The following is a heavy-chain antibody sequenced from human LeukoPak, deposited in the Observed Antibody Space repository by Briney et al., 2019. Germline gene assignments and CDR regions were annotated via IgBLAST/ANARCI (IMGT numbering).Heavy chain of an antibody. Sequence: SETLSLTCTVSGRSISSYYWSWIRQPPGKGLEWIGYIYYSGSTNYNPSLKSRVTISVDTSKNQFSLKLSSVTAADTAVYYCARDSDSSYDYWGQGTLVTVSS. V-gene: IGHV4-59*01. J-gene: IGHJ4*02. D-gene: IGHD6-6*01. CDR3: ARDSDSSYDY. CDR2: IYYSGST. CDR1: GRSISSYY.